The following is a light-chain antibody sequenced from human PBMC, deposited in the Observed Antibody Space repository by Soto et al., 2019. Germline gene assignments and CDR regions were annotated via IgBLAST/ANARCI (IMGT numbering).Light chain of an antibody. J-gene: IGKJ1*01. CDR2: FGS. V-gene: IGKV2-28*01. Sequence: DIVMTQSPLSLPVTPGEPASTSCSSSQSLLQSNGYNYLDWYLQKPGQSPQLLIYFGSYRASGVTDRVSGSGSGTDFTLKIRRVEAEDVGVYYCMQSQQSPPTFGQGTKVEI. CDR1: QSLLQSNGYNY. CDR3: MQSQQSPPT.